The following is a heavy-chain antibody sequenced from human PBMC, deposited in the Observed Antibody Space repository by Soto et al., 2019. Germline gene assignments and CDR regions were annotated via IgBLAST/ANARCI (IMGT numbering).Heavy chain of an antibody. CDR2: VYWDDDK. D-gene: IGHD3-22*01. V-gene: IGHV2-5*02. CDR1: GFSLNTRGVG. J-gene: IGHJ4*02. Sequence: QITLKESGPALVKPTQTLTLTCSFSGFSLNTRGVGVGWIRQPPGKALEWLTVVYWDDDKRFSPSLKSRLTITKDAPKNQVVLTMTNVDPVDTATYYCARLSYNDTGSQTYDYWGQGTLVTVSS. CDR3: ARLSYNDTGSQTYDY.